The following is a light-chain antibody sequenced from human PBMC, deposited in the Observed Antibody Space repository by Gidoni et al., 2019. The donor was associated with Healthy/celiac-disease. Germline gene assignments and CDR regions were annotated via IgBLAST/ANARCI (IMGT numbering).Light chain of an antibody. CDR2: GNS. V-gene: IGLV1-40*01. CDR3: QSYDSSLSGVV. J-gene: IGLJ2*01. Sequence: QSVLTPPPSVSGAPGQRVTISCTGSSSNIGAGYDVHWYQQLPGTAPKLLIYGNSNRPSGVPDRFSGSNSGTSASLAITGLQAEDEADYYCQSYDSSLSGVVFGGGTKLTVL. CDR1: SSNIGAGYD.